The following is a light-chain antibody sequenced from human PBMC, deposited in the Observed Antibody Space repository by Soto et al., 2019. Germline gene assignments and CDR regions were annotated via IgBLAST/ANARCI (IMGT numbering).Light chain of an antibody. Sequence: DIKMTQSPSTLSASVGDRVTITCRASQSIDTWLAWYQQKPGKAPNLLIYDASTRATGVPTRFSGSRSGAEFTLTINSLQSEDFAVYYCQPYNNWPLTFGGGTKVDIK. CDR1: QSIDTW. J-gene: IGKJ4*01. V-gene: IGKV1-5*01. CDR3: QPYNNWPLT. CDR2: DAS.